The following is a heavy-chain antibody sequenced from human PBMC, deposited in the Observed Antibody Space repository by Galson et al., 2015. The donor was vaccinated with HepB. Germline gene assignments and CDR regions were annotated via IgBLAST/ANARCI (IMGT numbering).Heavy chain of an antibody. CDR2: ISGSGGST. Sequence: SLRLSCAASGFTFSSYAMSWVRQAPGKGLEWVSAISGSGGSTYYADSVKGRFTISRDNSKNTLYLQMNSLRAEDTAVYYCAKVGMDSGSYFGPSEDYWGQGTLVTVSS. J-gene: IGHJ4*02. V-gene: IGHV3-23*01. CDR3: AKVGMDSGSYFGPSEDY. CDR1: GFTFSSYA. D-gene: IGHD1-26*01.